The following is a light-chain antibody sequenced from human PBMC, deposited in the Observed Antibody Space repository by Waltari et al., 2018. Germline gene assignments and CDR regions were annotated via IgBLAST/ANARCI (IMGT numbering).Light chain of an antibody. CDR3: QQYGTSRT. CDR2: CAS. J-gene: IGKJ1*01. V-gene: IGKV3-20*01. Sequence: EIVLTQSPDTLSLSPGERATLSCRASQSVSSNYFAWYQQKPGQAPRLLIYCASNRATCIPDRFSGRGSGTDLTLTISRLEPEDSAVYYCQQYGTSRTFGRGTKVEIK. CDR1: QSVSSNY.